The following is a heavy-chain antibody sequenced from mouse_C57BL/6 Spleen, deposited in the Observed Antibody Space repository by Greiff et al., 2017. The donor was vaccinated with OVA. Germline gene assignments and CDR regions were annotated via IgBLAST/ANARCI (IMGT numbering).Heavy chain of an antibody. J-gene: IGHJ3*01. CDR2: IYPGDGNT. CDR3: AREKSIKAALVD. D-gene: IGHD6-1*01. CDR1: GYSFSSSW. Sequence: VQLQQSGPELVKPGASVKISCKASGYSFSSSWMNWVKQRPGKGLEWIGRIYPGDGNTNYNEKFKGKATLTADQSSSTAYMQLSSLTSEDSAVYFCAREKSIKAALVDWGQGTLVTVSA. V-gene: IGHV1-82*01.